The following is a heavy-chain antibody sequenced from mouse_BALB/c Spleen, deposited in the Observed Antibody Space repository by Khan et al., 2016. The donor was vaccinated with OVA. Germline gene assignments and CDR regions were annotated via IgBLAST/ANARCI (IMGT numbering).Heavy chain of an antibody. CDR1: GFSLTNFG. Sequence: QVQLKESGPGLVQPSQSLSITCTVSGFSLTNFGVHWVRQSPGKGLEWLGVIWSGGSTDYNAAFKSRLSISKDNSKSQVFFKMNSLQANDTATYYCARREYLMTWFAYWGQWTLVTVSA. CDR3: ARREYLMTWFAY. V-gene: IGHV2-2*02. CDR2: IWSGGST. J-gene: IGHJ3*01.